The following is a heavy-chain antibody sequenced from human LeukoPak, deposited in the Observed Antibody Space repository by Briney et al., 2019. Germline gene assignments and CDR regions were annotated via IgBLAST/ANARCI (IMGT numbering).Heavy chain of an antibody. D-gene: IGHD5-12*01. J-gene: IGHJ4*02. CDR3: ARGNSGYDLDY. Sequence: SETLSLTCTVSGGSLSSYYWSWIRQPPGKGLEWIGYIYYSGSTNYNPSLKSRVTISVDTSKNQFSLKLSSVTAADTAVYYCARGNSGYDLDYWGQGTLVTVSS. CDR1: GGSLSSYY. CDR2: IYYSGST. V-gene: IGHV4-59*01.